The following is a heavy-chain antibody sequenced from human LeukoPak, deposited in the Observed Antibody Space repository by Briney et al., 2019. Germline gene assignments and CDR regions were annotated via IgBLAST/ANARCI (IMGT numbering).Heavy chain of an antibody. CDR1: GLTFSTYS. D-gene: IGHD1-14*01. V-gene: IGHV3-48*01. CDR2: ISSDSGTR. CDR3: ARAAQPGFDP. J-gene: IGHJ5*02. Sequence: GGSLRLSCGASGLTFSTYSMNWVRQAPGKGLEWVSYISSDSGTRYYADSVKGRSTISRDNAKNSLYLQMNSLRAEDTAVYYCARAAQPGFDPWGQGTLVTVSS.